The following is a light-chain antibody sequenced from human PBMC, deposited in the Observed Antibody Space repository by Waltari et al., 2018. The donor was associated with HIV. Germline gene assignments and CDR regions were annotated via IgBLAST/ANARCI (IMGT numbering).Light chain of an antibody. CDR2: AAS. V-gene: IGKV1-6*01. Sequence: AIRMTQSPSSLSASVGDRVPITCRASQGRRNDLAWYQQKPGKAPQLLIFAASTVQDGVPSRFSVSGSGSDFTLTISSLQPEDFATYYCLQDFNYPRTFGQGTKVEIK. J-gene: IGKJ1*01. CDR3: LQDFNYPRT. CDR1: QGRRND.